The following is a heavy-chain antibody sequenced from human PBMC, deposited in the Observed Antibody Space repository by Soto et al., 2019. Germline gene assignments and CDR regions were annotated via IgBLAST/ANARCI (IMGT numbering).Heavy chain of an antibody. J-gene: IGHJ5*02. Sequence: GXSVKVSCKASVYTLSDYKVHWLRQAPGQGLEWMGWINPKSDVTNYAHKFKDRVTMTRDTSTSTVYMDLSRLTFDDTAVYYCARGAMLSAAISTSFDPWGQGTQVTASS. CDR1: VYTLSDYK. CDR2: INPKSDVT. D-gene: IGHD2-2*01. CDR3: ARGAMLSAAISTSFDP. V-gene: IGHV1-2*02.